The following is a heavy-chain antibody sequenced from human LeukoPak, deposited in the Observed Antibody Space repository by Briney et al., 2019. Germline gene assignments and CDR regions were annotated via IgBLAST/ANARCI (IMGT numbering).Heavy chain of an antibody. D-gene: IGHD6-19*01. J-gene: IGHJ4*02. V-gene: IGHV1-2*02. CDR2: MNPNSGGT. CDR1: GYTFTAYY. Sequence: GASVKVSCKTSGYTFTAYYIHWLGQAPGQGLEWMGWMNPNSGGTKYAQTFQGRVTLTRDTSISTAYLELSSLTSDDTAVYFCARQGSNSSGWYPVDDWGQGTLVTVSS. CDR3: ARQGSNSSGWYPVDD.